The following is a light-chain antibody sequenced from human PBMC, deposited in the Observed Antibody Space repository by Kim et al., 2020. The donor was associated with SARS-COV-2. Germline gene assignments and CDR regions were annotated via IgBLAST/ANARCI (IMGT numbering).Light chain of an antibody. J-gene: IGLJ1*01. V-gene: IGLV1-40*01. CDR1: SSNIGAGSD. CDR3: QSYDTSLSGYV. Sequence: QGVTISCTGSSSNIGAGSDVHWYQHLPGTAPKLLIYVNINRPSGVPDRFSGSKSGTSASLAITGLQADDEADYYCQSYDTSLSGYVFGTGTKVTVL. CDR2: VNI.